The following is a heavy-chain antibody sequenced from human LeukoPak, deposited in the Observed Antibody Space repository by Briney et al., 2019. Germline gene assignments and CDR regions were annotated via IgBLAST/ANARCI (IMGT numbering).Heavy chain of an antibody. D-gene: IGHD3-10*01. CDR2: INHSGST. Sequence: SGTLSLTCAVYGGSFSGYYWSWIRQPPGKGLEWIGEINHSGSTNYNPSLKSRVTISVDTSKNQFSLKLSSVTAADTAVYYCARGGSRNYYGSGRRPASAFDIWGQGTMVTVSS. CDR3: ARGGSRNYYGSGRRPASAFDI. CDR1: GGSFSGYY. V-gene: IGHV4-34*01. J-gene: IGHJ3*02.